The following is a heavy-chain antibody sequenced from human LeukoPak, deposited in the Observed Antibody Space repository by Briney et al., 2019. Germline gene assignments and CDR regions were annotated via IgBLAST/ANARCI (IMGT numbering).Heavy chain of an antibody. CDR2: IYTSEIT. D-gene: IGHD4-17*01. CDR3: ARGHYGNYRAYYYYMDV. V-gene: IGHV4-4*09. J-gene: IGHJ6*03. CDR1: GVSISSYY. Sequence: SETLSLTCTVSGVSISSYYWSWIRHPPGKGLGWIGYIYTSEITNYNPSLKSRVTMSVDTSKNQFSLRLSSVTAADTAVYYCARGHYGNYRAYYYYMDVWGKGTTVTVSS.